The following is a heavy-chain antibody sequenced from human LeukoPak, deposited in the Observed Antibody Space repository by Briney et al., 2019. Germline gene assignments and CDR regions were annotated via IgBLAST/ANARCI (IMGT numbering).Heavy chain of an antibody. J-gene: IGHJ4*02. V-gene: IGHV3-23*01. CDR1: GFTFSSYA. Sequence: GGSLRLSCAASGFTFSSYAMSWVRQAPGKGLEWVSAISGSGGSTYYADSVKGRLTISRDNSKNTLYLQMNSLRAEDTAVYYCAKGGLLRQWLVLYFDYWGQGTLVTVSS. CDR2: ISGSGGST. CDR3: AKGGLLRQWLVLYFDY. D-gene: IGHD6-19*01.